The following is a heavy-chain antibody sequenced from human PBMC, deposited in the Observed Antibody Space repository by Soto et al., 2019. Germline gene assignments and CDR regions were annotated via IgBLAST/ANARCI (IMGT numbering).Heavy chain of an antibody. CDR1: GFTFSSYW. V-gene: IGHV3-7*01. J-gene: IGHJ6*02. CDR3: ARDRGGGWYPSHYYYYGMDV. Sequence: GGSLRLSCAASGFTFSSYWMSWVRQAPGKGLEWVVNIKQDGSEKYYVDSVKGRFTISRDNAKNSLYLQMNSLRAEDTAVYYCARDRGGGWYPSHYYYYGMDVWGQGTTVTVSS. D-gene: IGHD6-19*01. CDR2: IKQDGSEK.